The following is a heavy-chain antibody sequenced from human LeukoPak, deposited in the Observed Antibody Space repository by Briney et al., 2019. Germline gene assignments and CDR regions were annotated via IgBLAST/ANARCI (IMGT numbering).Heavy chain of an antibody. Sequence: SGPTLVNPTQTLTLTCTFSGFSLSTSGVGVGWIRQPPGKALERLALIYWDDDKRYSPSLKSRLTITKDTSKNQVVLTMTNMDPVDTATYYCAQAYSSSWYRGVDAFDIWGQGTMVTVSS. V-gene: IGHV2-5*02. CDR3: AQAYSSSWYRGVDAFDI. CDR1: GFSLSTSGVG. D-gene: IGHD6-13*01. J-gene: IGHJ3*02. CDR2: IYWDDDK.